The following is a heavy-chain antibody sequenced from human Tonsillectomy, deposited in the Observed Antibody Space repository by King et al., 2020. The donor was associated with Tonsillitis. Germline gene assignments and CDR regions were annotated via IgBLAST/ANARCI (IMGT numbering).Heavy chain of an antibody. J-gene: IGHJ5*02. CDR3: ARLGFRYCSSTSCPKYNWFDP. Sequence: VQLLESGGGLVKPGGSLRLSCAASGFTFSSYSMNWVRQAPGKGLEWVSSISSSSSYIYYADSVKGRFTISRDNAKNSLYLQMNSLRAEDTAVYYCARLGFRYCSSTSCPKYNWFDPWGQGTLVTVSS. D-gene: IGHD2-2*01. CDR1: GFTFSSYS. CDR2: ISSSSSYI. V-gene: IGHV3-21*01.